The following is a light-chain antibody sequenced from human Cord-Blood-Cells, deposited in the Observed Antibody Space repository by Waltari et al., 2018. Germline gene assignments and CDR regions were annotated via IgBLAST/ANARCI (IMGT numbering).Light chain of an antibody. J-gene: IGLJ2*01. Sequence: QSALTQPPSASGSPAQSVTISCTGTSSDVGGYNYVSWYQQHPGKAPKLMIYEVSKRPSGVPDRFSGSKSGNTASLTVSGLQAEDEADYYCSSYAGSNNHVVFGGGTKLTVL. CDR2: EVS. CDR1: SSDVGGYNY. CDR3: SSYAGSNNHVV. V-gene: IGLV2-8*01.